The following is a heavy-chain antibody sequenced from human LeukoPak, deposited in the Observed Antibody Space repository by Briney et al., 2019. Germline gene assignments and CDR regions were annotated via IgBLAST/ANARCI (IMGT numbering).Heavy chain of an antibody. Sequence: GGSLRLSCVASRFTFSSYAMSWVRQAPGKGLEWVSTISDSGGRTYYADSVKGRFTISRDNSKNTLYLQMNSLRAEDTAVYYCARGPSGYHNTGGQGTLVTVSS. D-gene: IGHD5-12*01. CDR3: ARGPSGYHNT. CDR2: ISDSGGRT. CDR1: RFTFSSYA. V-gene: IGHV3-23*01. J-gene: IGHJ4*02.